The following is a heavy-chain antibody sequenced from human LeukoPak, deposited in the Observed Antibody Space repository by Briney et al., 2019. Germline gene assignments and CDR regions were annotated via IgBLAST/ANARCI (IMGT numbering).Heavy chain of an antibody. V-gene: IGHV4-39*07. J-gene: IGHJ3*02. CDR3: ERGTDNWSSVEAFDI. D-gene: IGHD1-20*01. CDR1: GGSFSRRTNY. CDR2: IDYRGST. Sequence: SETLSLTCTVSGGSFSRRTNYWGWIRQPPGKGLEWIGNIDYRGSTYANPSLKSRVTISVDTSTKRFSLNVSSVTAADTAVYYCERGTDNWSSVEAFDIWGRGTMVTVSS.